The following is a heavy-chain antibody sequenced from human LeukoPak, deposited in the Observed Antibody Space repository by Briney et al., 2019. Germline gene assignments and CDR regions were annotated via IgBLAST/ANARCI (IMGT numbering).Heavy chain of an antibody. CDR3: ARGHCSSTSCSRNRFDP. Sequence: PSETLSLTCTVSGVSISSHYWSWIRQPPGKGLEWIGYIYYSGSTNYNPSLKSRVTISVDTSKNQFSLKLSSVTAADTAVYYCARGHCSSTSCSRNRFDPWGQGTLVTVSS. D-gene: IGHD2-2*01. V-gene: IGHV4-59*11. CDR2: IYYSGST. CDR1: GVSISSHY. J-gene: IGHJ5*02.